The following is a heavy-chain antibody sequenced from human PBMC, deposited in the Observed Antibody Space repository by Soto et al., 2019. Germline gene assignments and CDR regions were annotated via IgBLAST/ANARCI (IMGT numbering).Heavy chain of an antibody. CDR2: ISDDVTDK. D-gene: IGHD5-18*01. V-gene: IGHV3-30*18. J-gene: IGHJ6*02. CDR1: GFTFSSYG. CDR3: VKERSAQLWLEDYGRDV. Sequence: QVQLVESGGGVVQPGRSLRLSCAASGFTFSSYGIHWVRQAPGKGLEWVALISDDVTDKYYADSVKGRFTISRDNSKNTPYLQMSSLGPEDTAVYYCVKERSAQLWLEDYGRDVWGQGTTVTV.